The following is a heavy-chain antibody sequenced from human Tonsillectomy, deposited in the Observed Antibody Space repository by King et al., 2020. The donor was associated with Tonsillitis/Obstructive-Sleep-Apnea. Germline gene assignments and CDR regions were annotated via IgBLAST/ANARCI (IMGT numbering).Heavy chain of an antibody. D-gene: IGHD2-2*01. CDR3: ARHDHCTTPTCYEGDYYYGMDV. Sequence: VQLVESGAEVKKPGESLKISCKGSGYSFATYWIGWVRQMPGKGLEWMGIIYPADSDTRYSPSFQGQVTISADKSISTAYLQWSSLKASDTAIYYCARHDHCTTPTCYEGDYYYGMDVWGQGTTVTVSS. CDR2: IYPADSDT. V-gene: IGHV5-51*01. CDR1: GYSFATYW. J-gene: IGHJ6*02.